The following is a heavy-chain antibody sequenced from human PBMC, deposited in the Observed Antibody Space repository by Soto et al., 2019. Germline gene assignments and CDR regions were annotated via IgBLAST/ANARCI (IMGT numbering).Heavy chain of an antibody. Sequence: GGSLRLSCAASGFTFSSYEMNWVRQAPGKGLEWVSYISSSGSTIYYADSVKGRFTISRDNAKNSLYLQMNSLRAEDTAVYYSAREGGGIAVAGNNYCYYGMDVWGQGTTVTVSS. V-gene: IGHV3-48*03. D-gene: IGHD6-19*01. CDR1: GFTFSSYE. CDR2: ISSSGSTI. J-gene: IGHJ6*02. CDR3: AREGGGIAVAGNNYCYYGMDV.